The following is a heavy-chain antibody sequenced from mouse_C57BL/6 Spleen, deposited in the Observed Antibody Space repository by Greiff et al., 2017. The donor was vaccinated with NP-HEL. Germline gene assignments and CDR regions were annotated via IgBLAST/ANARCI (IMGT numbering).Heavy chain of an antibody. CDR3: ARNSNYPYYAMDY. D-gene: IGHD2-5*01. V-gene: IGHV2-2*01. CDR1: GFSLTSYG. Sequence: VKLQQSGPGLVQPSQSLSITCTVSGFSLTSYGVHWVRQSPGKGLEWLGVLWSGGSTDYNAAFISRLSISKDNSKSQVFFKMNSLQADDTAIYYCARNSNYPYYAMDYWGQGTSVTVSS. J-gene: IGHJ4*01. CDR2: LWSGGST.